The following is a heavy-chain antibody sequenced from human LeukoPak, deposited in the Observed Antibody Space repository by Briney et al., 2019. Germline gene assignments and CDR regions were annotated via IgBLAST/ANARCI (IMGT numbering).Heavy chain of an antibody. CDR3: ARRAPEWLVRGADAFDI. Sequence: SETLSLTCAVYGGSFSGYYWSWIRQPPGKGLEWIGEINHSGSTNYNPSLKSRVTISVDTSKNQFSLKLSSVTAADTAVYYCARRAPEWLVRGADAFDIWGQGTMVTVSS. V-gene: IGHV4-34*01. CDR1: GGSFSGYY. D-gene: IGHD6-19*01. CDR2: INHSGST. J-gene: IGHJ3*02.